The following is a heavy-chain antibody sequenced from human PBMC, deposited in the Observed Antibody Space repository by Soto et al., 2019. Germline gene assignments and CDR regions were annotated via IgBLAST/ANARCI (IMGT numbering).Heavy chain of an antibody. J-gene: IGHJ6*02. CDR1: GYRFSPSW. Sequence: GESPKIFWKGSGYRFSPSWVGWVGQMPGKGLEWMGIIYPGDSDTRYSPSLQCQVTISADKSISTAYLQWSSLKASDTAMYYCARRRQLGYYYYGMDVWGQGTTVTVSS. V-gene: IGHV5-51*01. D-gene: IGHD7-27*01. CDR2: IYPGDSDT. CDR3: ARRRQLGYYYYGMDV.